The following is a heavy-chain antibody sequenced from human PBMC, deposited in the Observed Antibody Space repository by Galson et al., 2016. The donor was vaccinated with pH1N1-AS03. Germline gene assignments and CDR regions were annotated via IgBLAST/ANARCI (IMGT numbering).Heavy chain of an antibody. CDR2: INPSSGGT. D-gene: IGHD1-26*01. J-gene: IGHJ4*02. CDR1: GYTFSDYY. V-gene: IGHV1-2*02. Sequence: SVKVSCKASGYTFSDYYMHWVRQAPGQELEWMGWINPSSGGTKYTQTFQGRVTMTRDTSISTAYMELSRLTSDDTAVYFCARGGGSSLDYWGQGTLVPVSS. CDR3: ARGGGSSLDY.